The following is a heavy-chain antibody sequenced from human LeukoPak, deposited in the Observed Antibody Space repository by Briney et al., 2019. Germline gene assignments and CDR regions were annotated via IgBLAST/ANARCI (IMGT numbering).Heavy chain of an antibody. V-gene: IGHV1-3*01. D-gene: IGHD6-13*01. CDR1: GYTFTSYA. J-gene: IGHJ4*02. Sequence: ASAKVSCKASGYTFTSYAMHWVRQAPGQRLEWMGWINAGNGNTKYSQKFQGRVTITRDTSASTAYMELSSLRSEDTAVYYCARDRYSGYSSTYFDYWGRGTLVTVSS. CDR2: INAGNGNT. CDR3: ARDRYSGYSSTYFDY.